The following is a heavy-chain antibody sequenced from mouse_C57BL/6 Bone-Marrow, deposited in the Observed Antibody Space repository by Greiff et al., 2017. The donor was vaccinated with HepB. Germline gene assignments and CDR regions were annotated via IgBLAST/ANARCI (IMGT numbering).Heavy chain of an antibody. CDR1: GFSFNTYA. CDR2: IRSKSNNYAT. CDR3: VRPQLTGRGVYAMDY. Sequence: EVKVVESGGGLVQPKGSLKLSCAASGFSFNTYAMNWVRQAPGKGLEWVARIRSKSNNYATYYADSVKDRFTISRDDSESMLYLQMNNLKTEDTAMYYCVRPQLTGRGVYAMDYWGQGTSVTVSS. J-gene: IGHJ4*01. D-gene: IGHD4-1*01. V-gene: IGHV10-1*01.